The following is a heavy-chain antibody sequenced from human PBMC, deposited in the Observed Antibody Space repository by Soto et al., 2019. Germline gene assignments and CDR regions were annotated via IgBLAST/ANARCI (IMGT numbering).Heavy chain of an antibody. CDR2: VSTYDGNT. CDR3: ARDEEDANLMIVVLPGDY. J-gene: IGHJ4*02. CDR1: GYRFSRYG. Sequence: QVQLVQSGGEVKEPGASVKVSCKASGYRFSRYGINWVRQAPGQGLEWMGWVSTYDGNTQYAQKFQGRITMTTDTSTNTVYLERRSLTSDDTAVYYCARDEEDANLMIVVLPGDYWGQGTLVSVSS. V-gene: IGHV1-18*01. D-gene: IGHD2-21*01.